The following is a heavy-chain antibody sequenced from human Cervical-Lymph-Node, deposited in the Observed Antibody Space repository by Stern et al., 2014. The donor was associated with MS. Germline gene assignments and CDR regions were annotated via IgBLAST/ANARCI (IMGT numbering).Heavy chain of an antibody. CDR3: ARDLSGRDDS. Sequence: EEQLVESGGGLVQPGGSLRLSCADSESTFRTYWMHWVRQVPGKELMWVSRINEDGSTTNYADSVKGRFTISRDNARNTLYLQMNSLRAEDTGIYYCARDLSGRDDSWGQGTLVTVSS. V-gene: IGHV3-74*01. CDR1: ESTFRTYW. J-gene: IGHJ4*02. CDR2: INEDGSTT. D-gene: IGHD1-26*01.